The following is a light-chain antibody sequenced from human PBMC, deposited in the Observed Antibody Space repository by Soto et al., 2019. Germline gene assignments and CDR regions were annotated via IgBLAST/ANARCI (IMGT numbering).Light chain of an antibody. V-gene: IGKV3D-20*01. CDR3: QQYGSSPYT. J-gene: IGKJ2*01. CDR2: DAS. Sequence: EIVLTQSPATLSLSPGERATLSCGASQSVSSSDLAWYQQKPGQEPRLLIYDASSRATGIPDRFSGSGSGTDFTLTISRLEPEDFAVYYCQQYGSSPYTFGQGTKLEIK. CDR1: QSVSSSD.